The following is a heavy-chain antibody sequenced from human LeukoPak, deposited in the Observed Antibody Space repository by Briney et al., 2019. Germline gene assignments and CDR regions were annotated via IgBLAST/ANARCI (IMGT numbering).Heavy chain of an antibody. Sequence: ASVKVSCKASGYTFTSYDINWVRQATGQGLEWMGWMNPNSGGTNYAQKFQGRVTMTRDTSISTAYMELSRLRSDDTAVYYCARVHMVRGVTLGYWGQGTLVTVSS. J-gene: IGHJ4*02. CDR3: ARVHMVRGVTLGY. CDR1: GYTFTSYD. CDR2: MNPNSGGT. V-gene: IGHV1-2*02. D-gene: IGHD3-10*01.